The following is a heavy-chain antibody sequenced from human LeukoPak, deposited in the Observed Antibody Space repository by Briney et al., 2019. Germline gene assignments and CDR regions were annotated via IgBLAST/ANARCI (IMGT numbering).Heavy chain of an antibody. CDR3: ASGTVIYFQH. V-gene: IGHV4-34*01. J-gene: IGHJ1*01. Sequence: SETLSPTCAVYGGSFSGYYWSWIRQPPGKGLEWIGEINHSGSTNYNPSLKSRVTISVDTSKNQFSLKLSSVTAADTAVYYCASGTVIYFQHWGQGTLVTVSS. CDR2: INHSGST. CDR1: GGSFSGYY. D-gene: IGHD4-17*01.